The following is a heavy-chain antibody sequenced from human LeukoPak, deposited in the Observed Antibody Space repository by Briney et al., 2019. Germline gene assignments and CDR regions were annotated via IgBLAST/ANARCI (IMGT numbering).Heavy chain of an antibody. CDR1: GYTFTDYY. J-gene: IGHJ5*02. CDR2: INPNSGDT. CDR3: VRGDYYGSPKVVAA. V-gene: IGHV1-2*02. Sequence: ASVKVSCKASGYTFTDYYINGVRQAPGQGVEWVGWINPNSGDTNYAQKFQDRVTMTRDTSISTAYIELNFLRSDDTAVFYCVRGDYYGSPKVVAAWGQGTLVTVSS. D-gene: IGHD3-10*01.